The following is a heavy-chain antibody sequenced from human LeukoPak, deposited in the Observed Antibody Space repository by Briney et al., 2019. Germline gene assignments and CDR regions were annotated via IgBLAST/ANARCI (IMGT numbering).Heavy chain of an antibody. J-gene: IGHJ5*02. CDR3: ATRPDIASPGPGWFDP. CDR2: MSYSGSA. D-gene: IGHD6-13*01. CDR1: GVSISSITDY. Sequence: SETLSLTCTVSGVSISSITDYWGWIRQPPGKGREWIGSMSYSGSAYYNPSLKSRGTISADKSKNQFSLKLNSVTAADSAVYYCATRPDIASPGPGWFDPWGQGTLVTVSS. V-gene: IGHV4-39*01.